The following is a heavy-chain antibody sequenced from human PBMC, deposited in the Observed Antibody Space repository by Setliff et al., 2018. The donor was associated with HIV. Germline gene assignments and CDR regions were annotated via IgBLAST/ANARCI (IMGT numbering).Heavy chain of an antibody. D-gene: IGHD2-21*02. Sequence: SVKVSCKASGGTFSSYAISWVRQAPGQGLEWMGGVIPIFGAANYAQKFQARVTITTDESTNTAYMELTSLRSDDSAVYFCARGLRARPRLRGFYHYGMDVWGQGTTVTAP. V-gene: IGHV1-69*05. CDR1: GGTFSSYA. CDR2: VIPIFGAA. CDR3: ARGLRARPRLRGFYHYGMDV. J-gene: IGHJ6*02.